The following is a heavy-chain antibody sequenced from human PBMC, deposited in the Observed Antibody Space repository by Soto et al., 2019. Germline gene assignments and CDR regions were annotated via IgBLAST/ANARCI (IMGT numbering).Heavy chain of an antibody. Sequence: QVPLVQSGAEVKKPGSSVKVSCKASGGTFSSYTISWVRQAPGQGLEWMGRIIPILGIANYAQKFQGRVTITADKSTSTAYMELSSLRSEDTAVYYCARMGPNYGMDVWGQGTTVTVSS. CDR2: IIPILGIA. J-gene: IGHJ6*02. CDR3: ARMGPNYGMDV. CDR1: GGTFSSYT. V-gene: IGHV1-69*02.